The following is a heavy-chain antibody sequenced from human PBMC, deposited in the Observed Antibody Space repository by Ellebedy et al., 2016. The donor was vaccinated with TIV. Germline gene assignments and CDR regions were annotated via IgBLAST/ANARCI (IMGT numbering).Heavy chain of an antibody. CDR1: GGSISSYY. V-gene: IGHV4-59*01. Sequence: SETLSLTXTVSGGSISSYYWSWIRQPPGKGLEWIGYIYYSGSTNYNPSLKSRVTISVDTSKNQFSLKLSSVTAADTAVYYCARGDSSAVAGYFDYWGQGTLVTVSS. J-gene: IGHJ4*02. D-gene: IGHD3-22*01. CDR2: IYYSGST. CDR3: ARGDSSAVAGYFDY.